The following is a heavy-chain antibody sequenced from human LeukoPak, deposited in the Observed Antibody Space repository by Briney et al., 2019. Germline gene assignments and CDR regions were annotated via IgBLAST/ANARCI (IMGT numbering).Heavy chain of an antibody. D-gene: IGHD3-10*01. J-gene: IGHJ4*02. Sequence: GGSLRLSCAASGLTFSTYGMHWVRQAPGKGLEWVALIYYDGSNKYYADSVKGRFTVSRDDSKNTLYLQMNVLRAEDTGIYYCTREEVRAPLDNWGQGTLVTVSS. CDR3: TREEVRAPLDN. CDR2: IYYDGSNK. V-gene: IGHV3-33*01. CDR1: GLTFSTYG.